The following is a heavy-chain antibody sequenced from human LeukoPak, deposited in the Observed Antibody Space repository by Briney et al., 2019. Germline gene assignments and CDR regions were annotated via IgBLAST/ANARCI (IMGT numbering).Heavy chain of an antibody. J-gene: IGHJ4*02. V-gene: IGHV4-31*03. D-gene: IGHD6-13*01. CDR1: GGSISSGVHY. CDR3: ASGSWYPVEY. Sequence: SETLSLTCSVSGGSISSGVHYWSWIRHHPGKGLEWIGYIYYSGSTYYNPSLKRRVTISVDTSKNQLSLKLSSVTAADTAVYYCASGSWYPVEYWGQGTLVTVSS. CDR2: IYYSGST.